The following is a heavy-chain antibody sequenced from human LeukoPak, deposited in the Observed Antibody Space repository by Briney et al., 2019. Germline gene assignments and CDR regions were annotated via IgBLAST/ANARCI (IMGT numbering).Heavy chain of an antibody. J-gene: IGHJ3*02. D-gene: IGHD3-10*01. CDR1: GFTFSIYD. V-gene: IGHV3-30*02. Sequence: AGGSLRLSCAASGFTFSIYDMHWVRQAPGKGLEWVAFIRYDGSNKYYADSVKGRFTISRDNSKNTLYLQMNSLRAEDTAVYYCAKAPPPGESTSFGAFDIWGQGTMVTVSS. CDR3: AKAPPPGESTSFGAFDI. CDR2: IRYDGSNK.